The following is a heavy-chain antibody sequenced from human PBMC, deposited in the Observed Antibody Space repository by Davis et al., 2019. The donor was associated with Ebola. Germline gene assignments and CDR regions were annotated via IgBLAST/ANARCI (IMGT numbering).Heavy chain of an antibody. CDR2: INPNSGGT. J-gene: IGHJ6*02. V-gene: IGHV1-2*05. Sequence: ASVKVSCKASGYTFTAYYIHWVRQAPGQGLEWMGRINPNSGGTNYAQKFRGRVTMTRDTSISTADMELSRLRSDDTGVYYCARGGITLVVVPLDYNFYAMDVWGQGTTVTVSS. CDR3: ARGGITLVVVPLDYNFYAMDV. D-gene: IGHD3-22*01. CDR1: GYTFTAYY.